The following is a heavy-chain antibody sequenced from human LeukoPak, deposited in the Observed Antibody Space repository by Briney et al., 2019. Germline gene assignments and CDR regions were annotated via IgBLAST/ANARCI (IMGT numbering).Heavy chain of an antibody. J-gene: IGHJ4*02. CDR1: GGSLSSISYY. V-gene: IGHV4-39*01. Sequence: SETLSLTCTVSGGSLSSISYYWGWIRQPPGKGLEWIGSLYYSGSTYYNPSLKSRVTISVGTSKNQISLKMSSVTAADTAVYYCARRSMTTFDYWGQGTLVTVSS. CDR3: ARRSMTTFDY. CDR2: LYYSGST. D-gene: IGHD4-11*01.